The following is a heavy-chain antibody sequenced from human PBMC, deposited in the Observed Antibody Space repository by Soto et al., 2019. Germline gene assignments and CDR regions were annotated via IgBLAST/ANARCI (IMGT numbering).Heavy chain of an antibody. J-gene: IGHJ6*03. CDR3: ARVDSSSWYSGYYYYMDV. CDR2: IKQDGSEK. V-gene: IGHV3-7*01. CDR1: GFTFSSYW. D-gene: IGHD6-13*01. Sequence: GGSLRLSCAASGFTFSSYWMSWVRQAPGKGLEWVANIKQDGSEKYYVDSVKGRFTISRDNAKNSLYLQMNSLRAEDTAVYYCARVDSSSWYSGYYYYMDVWGKGTTVTVSS.